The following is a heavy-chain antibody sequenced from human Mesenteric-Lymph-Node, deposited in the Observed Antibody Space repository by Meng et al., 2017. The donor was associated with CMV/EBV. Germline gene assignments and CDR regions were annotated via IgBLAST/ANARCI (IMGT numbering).Heavy chain of an antibody. Sequence: KVSCKGSGYSFTSYWIGWVRQTPGKGLEWMGIIYPGDSDTRYSPSFQGQVTISADKSISTAYLQWSSLKAADTAMYYCARHEWSGSYSLGGMDVWGQGTTVTVSS. D-gene: IGHD1-26*01. CDR3: ARHEWSGSYSLGGMDV. V-gene: IGHV5-51*01. J-gene: IGHJ6*02. CDR1: GYSFTSYW. CDR2: IYPGDSDT.